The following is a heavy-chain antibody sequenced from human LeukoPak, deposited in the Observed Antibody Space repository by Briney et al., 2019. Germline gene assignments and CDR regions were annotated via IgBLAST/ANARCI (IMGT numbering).Heavy chain of an antibody. J-gene: IGHJ2*01. CDR2: IWYDGSIK. CDR3: VKGLNWYFDL. CDR1: GFSFSDYG. V-gene: IGHV3-33*06. Sequence: PGGPLGLSCAASGFSFSDYGVHWVRQAPGKGLEWVAVIWYDGSIKYYADSVKGRFSISRDNSRNTVYLQMNSLRAEDTAVYYCVKGLNWYFDLWGRGTLVTVSS.